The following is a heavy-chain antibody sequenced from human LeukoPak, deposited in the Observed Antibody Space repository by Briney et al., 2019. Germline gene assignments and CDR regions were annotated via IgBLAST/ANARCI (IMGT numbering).Heavy chain of an antibody. Sequence: VSGPTLVNPTQTLTLTCTFSGFSLSTGEMSVSWVRQPPGKALEWLARTDWDDDKYYSTSLKTRLTISKDTSKNQVVLTMTNMDPVDTATYYCARKLYGSGSSNAFDIWGQGTMVTVSS. CDR2: TDWDDDK. J-gene: IGHJ3*02. CDR3: ARKLYGSGSSNAFDI. CDR1: GFSLSTGEMS. V-gene: IGHV2-70*11. D-gene: IGHD3-10*01.